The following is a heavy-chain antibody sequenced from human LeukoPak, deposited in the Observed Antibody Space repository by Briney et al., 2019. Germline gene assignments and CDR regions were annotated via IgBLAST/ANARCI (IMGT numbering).Heavy chain of an antibody. Sequence: PSETLSLTCAVYGGSFSGYYWSWIRQPPGKGLEWIGEINHSGSTNYNPSLKSRVTISVDTSKNQFSLKLSSVTAADTAVYYCARTLIEYSSSWYEGALFYYYYGMDVWGQGTTVTVSS. V-gene: IGHV4-34*01. CDR1: GGSFSGYY. CDR3: ARTLIEYSSSWYEGALFYYYYGMDV. D-gene: IGHD6-13*01. CDR2: INHSGST. J-gene: IGHJ6*02.